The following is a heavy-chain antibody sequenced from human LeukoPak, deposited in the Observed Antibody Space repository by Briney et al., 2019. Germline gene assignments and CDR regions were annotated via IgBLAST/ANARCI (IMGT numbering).Heavy chain of an antibody. CDR3: AREGIVVVVAALQGVWFDP. J-gene: IGHJ5*02. CDR2: INPNSGGT. Sequence: GASVKVSCKASGYTFSGFYIHWVRQAPGQGLEWMGWINPNSGGTNYAQKFQGRVTMTRDTSISTAYMELSRLRSDDTAVYYCAREGIVVVVAALQGVWFDPWGQGTLVTVSS. V-gene: IGHV1-2*02. D-gene: IGHD2-15*01. CDR1: GYTFSGFY.